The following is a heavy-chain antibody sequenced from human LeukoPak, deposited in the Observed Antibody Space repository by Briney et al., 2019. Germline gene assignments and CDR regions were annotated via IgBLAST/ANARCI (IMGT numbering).Heavy chain of an antibody. CDR2: IYYSGRT. CDR1: RGSISGYY. CDR3: ARDQDGRFDP. Sequence: PSETLSLTCTVSRGSISGYYWSWIRQPPGKGLEWVGHIYYSGRTSYNPSLRSRVTISVDTSNNQFSLKVNSVTAADTAVYYCARDQDGRFDPWGQGTLVTVSS. V-gene: IGHV4-59*01. J-gene: IGHJ5*02.